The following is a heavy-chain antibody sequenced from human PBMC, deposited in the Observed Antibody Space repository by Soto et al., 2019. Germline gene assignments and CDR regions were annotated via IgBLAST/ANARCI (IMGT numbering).Heavy chain of an antibody. CDR2: IIPIFGTA. V-gene: IGHV1-69*13. Sequence: SVKVSCKASGGTFSSYAISWVRQAPGQGLEWMGGIIPIFGTANYAQKFQGRVTITADESTSTAYMELSSLGSEDTAVYYCARGLLRLRFLEWLLIGLDYWGQGTLVTVSS. J-gene: IGHJ4*02. CDR3: ARGLLRLRFLEWLLIGLDY. D-gene: IGHD3-3*01. CDR1: GGTFSSYA.